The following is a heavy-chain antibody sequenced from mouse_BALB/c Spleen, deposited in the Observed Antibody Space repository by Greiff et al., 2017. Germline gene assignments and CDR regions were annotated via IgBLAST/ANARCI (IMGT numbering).Heavy chain of an antibody. Sequence: EVQVVESGGGLVQPGGSRKLSCAASGFTFSSFGMHWVRQAPEKGLEWVAYISSGSSTIYYADTVKGRFTISRDNPKNTLFLQMTSLRSEDTAMYYCAREDYYGYYFDYWGQGTTLTVSS. J-gene: IGHJ2*01. D-gene: IGHD1-2*01. V-gene: IGHV5-17*02. CDR3: AREDYYGYYFDY. CDR1: GFTFSSFG. CDR2: ISSGSSTI.